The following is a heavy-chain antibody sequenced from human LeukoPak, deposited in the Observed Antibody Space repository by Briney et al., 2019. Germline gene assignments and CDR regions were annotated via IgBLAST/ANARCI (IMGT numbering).Heavy chain of an antibody. J-gene: IGHJ6*03. Sequence: GGSLRLSCAASGFTFSSYWMSWVRQAPGKGLEWVSVIYSGGSTYYADSVKGRFTISRDNSKNTLYLQMNSLRAEDTAVYYCARGNDILTGYSYYMDVWGKGTTVTVSS. CDR1: GFTFSSYW. CDR3: ARGNDILTGYSYYMDV. V-gene: IGHV3-53*01. CDR2: IYSGGST. D-gene: IGHD3-9*01.